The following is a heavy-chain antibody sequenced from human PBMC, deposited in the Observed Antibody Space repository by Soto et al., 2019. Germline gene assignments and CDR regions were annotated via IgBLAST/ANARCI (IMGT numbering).Heavy chain of an antibody. CDR1: GGSISTYY. CDR2: IYYDGST. V-gene: IGHV4-59*01. J-gene: IGHJ5*02. D-gene: IGHD6-25*01. CDR3: ARDQLSSGLYVWFDP. Sequence: PSETLSLTCTVSGGSISTYYWSWIRQPPGKGLEWIGYIYYDGSTSYNPSLRSRVTIPVDTSKNQFSLILSSVTSADTAVYYCARDQLSSGLYVWFDPWGQGTLVTVSS.